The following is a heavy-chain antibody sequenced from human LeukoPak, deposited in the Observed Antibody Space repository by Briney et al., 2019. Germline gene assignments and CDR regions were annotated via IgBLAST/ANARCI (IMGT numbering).Heavy chain of an antibody. CDR2: IYYSGST. Sequence: SETLPLTCTVSGGSISSSSYYWGWIRQPPGKGLEWIGSIYYSGSTYYNPSLKSRVTISVDTSKNQFSLKLSSVTAADTAVYYCARRVPMNSSSGKNWFDPWGQGTLVTVSS. D-gene: IGHD6-13*01. CDR3: ARRVPMNSSSGKNWFDP. CDR1: GGSISSSSYY. V-gene: IGHV4-39*01. J-gene: IGHJ5*02.